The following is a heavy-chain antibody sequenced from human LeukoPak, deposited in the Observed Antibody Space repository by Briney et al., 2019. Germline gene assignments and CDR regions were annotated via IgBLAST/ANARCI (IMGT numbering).Heavy chain of an antibody. V-gene: IGHV4-39*01. CDR1: GGSISSSSYY. J-gene: IGHJ4*02. CDR2: IYYSGST. D-gene: IGHD3-3*01. Sequence: PSETLSLTCTVSGGSISSSSYYWGWIRQPPGKGLEWIGSIYYSGSTYYNPSLKSRVTISVDTSKNQFSLKLSSVTAADTAVYYCARLEVTIFGVVIKPTDYWGQGTLVTVSS. CDR3: ARLEVTIFGVVIKPTDY.